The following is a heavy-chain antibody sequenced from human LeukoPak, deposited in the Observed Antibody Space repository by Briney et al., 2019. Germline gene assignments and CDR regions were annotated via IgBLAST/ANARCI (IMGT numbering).Heavy chain of an antibody. D-gene: IGHD5-12*01. J-gene: IGHJ3*02. CDR1: AGSISSSVYY. CDR3: ARRQDRSGYGDAFDI. CDR2: IYYSGST. V-gene: IGHV4-39*01. Sequence: PSETLSLTCTVSAGSISSSVYYWGWIRQPPGKGLEWIGSIYYSGSTYYNPSLKSRVTISVDTSKNQFSLKPSSVTAADTAVYYCARRQDRSGYGDAFDIWGQGTMVTVSS.